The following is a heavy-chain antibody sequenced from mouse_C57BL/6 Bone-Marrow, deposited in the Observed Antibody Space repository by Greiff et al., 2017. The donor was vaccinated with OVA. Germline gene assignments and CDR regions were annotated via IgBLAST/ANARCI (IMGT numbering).Heavy chain of an antibody. Sequence: QVQLQQSGPELVKPGASVKLSCKASGYTFTSYDINWVKQRPGQGLEWIGWIYPRDGSTKYNEKFKGKATLTVDKSSSTAYMELRSLTSEDSAVYYCARRDSSGYFDYWGQGTTLTVSS. D-gene: IGHD3-2*02. J-gene: IGHJ2*01. CDR2: IYPRDGST. CDR1: GYTFTSYD. V-gene: IGHV1-85*01. CDR3: ARRDSSGYFDY.